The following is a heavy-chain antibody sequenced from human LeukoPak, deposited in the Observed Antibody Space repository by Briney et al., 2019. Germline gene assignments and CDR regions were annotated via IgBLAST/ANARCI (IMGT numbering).Heavy chain of an antibody. J-gene: IGHJ4*02. D-gene: IGHD2-15*01. CDR2: INHSGST. V-gene: IGHV4-34*01. CDR3: ATGQRGLIL. CDR1: GGSFSGYY. Sequence: SETLSLTCAVYGGSFSGYYWSWIRQPPGKGLEWIGEINHSGSTNYNPSLKSRVTISVDTSKNQFSLKLGSVTAADTVVYYCATGQRGLILWGQGTLVTVSS.